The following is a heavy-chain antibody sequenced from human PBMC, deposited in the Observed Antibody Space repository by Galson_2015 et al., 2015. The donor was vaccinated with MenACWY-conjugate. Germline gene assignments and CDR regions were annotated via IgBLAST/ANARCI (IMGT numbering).Heavy chain of an antibody. Sequence: QSGAEVKKPGESLKISCEGFGYSFTSYWIAWVRQMPGKGLEWMGIIYAGDSDTRYSPSFQGQVTISADKSISTAYLQWSSLKASDTAMYYCARAPITVLPFDYWGQGTQVTVSS. CDR2: IYAGDSDT. J-gene: IGHJ4*02. CDR3: ARAPITVLPFDY. CDR1: GYSFTSYW. D-gene: IGHD2-2*02. V-gene: IGHV5-51*01.